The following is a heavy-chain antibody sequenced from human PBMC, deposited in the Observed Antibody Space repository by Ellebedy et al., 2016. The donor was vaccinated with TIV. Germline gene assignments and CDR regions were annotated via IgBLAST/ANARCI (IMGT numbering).Heavy chain of an antibody. CDR1: GGSISSSSYY. V-gene: IGHV4-39*07. Sequence: SETLSLTXTVSGGSISSSSYYWGWIRQPPGKGLEWIGSIYYSGSTYYNPSLKSRVTISVDTSKNQFSLKLSSVTAADTAVYYCARDGIHGSGIRWGQGTLVTVSS. CDR3: ARDGIHGSGIR. D-gene: IGHD3-10*01. J-gene: IGHJ4*02. CDR2: IYYSGST.